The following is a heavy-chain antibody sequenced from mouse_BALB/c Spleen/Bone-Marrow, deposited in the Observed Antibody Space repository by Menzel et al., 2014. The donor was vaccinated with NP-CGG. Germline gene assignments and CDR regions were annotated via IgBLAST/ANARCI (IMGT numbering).Heavy chain of an antibody. CDR3: ARGGYYEALSY. D-gene: IGHD1-1*01. J-gene: IGHJ2*01. CDR2: INPHNVGT. Sequence: VQLQQSGPELVKPGAPMKISCKASGYSFTGYAINWVKQSHGKTLEWIGLINPHNVGTSYNQKFKGKATLTVDKSSSTAYMEPLSLTSEDSAVYYCARGGYYEALSYWGQGTTLTVSS. CDR1: GYSFTGYA. V-gene: IGHV1-26*01.